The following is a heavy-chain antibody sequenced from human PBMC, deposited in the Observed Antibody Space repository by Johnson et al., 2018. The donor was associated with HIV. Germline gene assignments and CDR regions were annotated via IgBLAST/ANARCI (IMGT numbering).Heavy chain of an antibody. CDR3: ARRGSHYYDSHGHLTETGFDL. CDR1: GFTFSNYT. Sequence: QVQLVESGGDVVQPGGSLRLSCAASGFTFSNYTLHWVRQAPGKGLEWVAVISYDGSNKYYADSVKGRFTLSRDNSKNTLYLQMNSLRAEDTAVYLCARRGSHYYDSHGHLTETGFDLWGQGTAGTVSS. V-gene: IGHV3-30*14. D-gene: IGHD3-22*01. J-gene: IGHJ3*01. CDR2: ISYDGSNK.